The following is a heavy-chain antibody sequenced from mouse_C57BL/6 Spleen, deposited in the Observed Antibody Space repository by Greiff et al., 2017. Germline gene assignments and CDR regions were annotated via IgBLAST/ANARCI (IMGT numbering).Heavy chain of an antibody. CDR3: ARWLGRAMDY. CDR1: GYSINSDY. Sequence: VQLQQSGPGLAKPSQTLSLTCSVTGYSINSDYWNWIRKFPGNKLEYMGYISYSGSTYYNPSLKSRISITRDTSKNQYYLQLNSVTTEDTATYYCARWLGRAMDYWGQGTSVTVSS. CDR2: ISYSGST. D-gene: IGHD4-1*01. V-gene: IGHV3-8*01. J-gene: IGHJ4*01.